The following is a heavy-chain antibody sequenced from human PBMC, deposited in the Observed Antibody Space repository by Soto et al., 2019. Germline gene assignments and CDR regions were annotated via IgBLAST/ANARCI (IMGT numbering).Heavy chain of an antibody. D-gene: IGHD6-6*01. CDR2: MNPNSGNT. CDR3: AAPGIAARQSGGDY. V-gene: IGHV1-8*01. Sequence: QVQLVQSGAEVKKPGASVKVSCKASGYTFTSYDINWVRQATGQGLEWMGCMNPNSGNTGYAQKVQGRVTMTRNTAISTPYMELRSLRSEATAVYYCAAPGIAARQSGGDYWGQGTLVTVSS. CDR1: GYTFTSYD. J-gene: IGHJ4*02.